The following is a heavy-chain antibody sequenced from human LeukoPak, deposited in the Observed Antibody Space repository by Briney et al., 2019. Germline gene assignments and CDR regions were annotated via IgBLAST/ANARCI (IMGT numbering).Heavy chain of an antibody. V-gene: IGHV3-48*03. CDR1: GFTFSSYE. J-gene: IGHJ4*02. D-gene: IGHD5-18*01. CDR3: ARVGYSYGLGYFDY. Sequence: PPGGSLRLSCGASGFTFSSYEMNWVRQAPGKGLEWVSYISSSGSTIYYSDSVKGRFTISRDNAKNSLYLQMNSLRAEDTAVYYCARVGYSYGLGYFDYWGQGNLVTVSS. CDR2: ISSSGSTI.